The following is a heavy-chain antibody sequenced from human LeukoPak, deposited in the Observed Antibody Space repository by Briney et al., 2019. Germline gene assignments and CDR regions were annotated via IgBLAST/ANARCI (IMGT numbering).Heavy chain of an antibody. V-gene: IGHV3-23*01. CDR2: ISGGAGST. CDR1: GFTFDDYG. J-gene: IGHJ4*02. Sequence: GGSLRLSCAASGFTFDDYGMSWVRQAPGKGLEWVSAISGGAGSTYYADSVKGRFTISRDNSKNTLYLQMNSLRAEDTAVYYCAKEGDILTGYQWGQGTLVTVSS. D-gene: IGHD3-9*01. CDR3: AKEGDILTGYQ.